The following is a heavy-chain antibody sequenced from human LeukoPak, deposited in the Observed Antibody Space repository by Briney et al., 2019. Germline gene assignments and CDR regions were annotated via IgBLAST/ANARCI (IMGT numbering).Heavy chain of an antibody. CDR1: GFTFSSYW. D-gene: IGHD3-22*01. CDR3: AMDSSGYYFAEYFQY. Sequence: GGSLRLSCAASGFTFSSYWMSWVRQAPGKGLEWVANIKQDGSEKYYVDSVKGRFTISRDNAKNSLYLQMNSLRAEDTAVYYCAMDSSGYYFAEYFQYWGQGTLVTVSS. CDR2: IKQDGSEK. J-gene: IGHJ1*01. V-gene: IGHV3-7*04.